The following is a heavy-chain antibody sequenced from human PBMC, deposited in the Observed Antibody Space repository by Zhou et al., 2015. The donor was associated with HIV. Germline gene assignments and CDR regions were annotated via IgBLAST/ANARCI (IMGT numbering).Heavy chain of an antibody. J-gene: IGHJ4*02. Sequence: QMQLVQSGPEVKKPGTSVKVSCKASGFTFTSSAVQWVRQARGQRLEWIGWIVVGSGNTNYAQKFQERVTITRDMSTSTAYMELSSLRSEDTAVYYCAADSYEGGQSDYWGQGTLVTVSS. CDR2: IVVGSGNT. D-gene: IGHD3-16*01. V-gene: IGHV1-58*01. CDR1: GFTFTSSA. CDR3: AADSYEGGQSDY.